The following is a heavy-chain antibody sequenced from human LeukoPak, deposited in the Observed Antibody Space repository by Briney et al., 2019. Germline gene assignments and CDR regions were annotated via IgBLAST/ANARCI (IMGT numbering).Heavy chain of an antibody. CDR2: INPNSGNT. V-gene: IGHV1-18*04. J-gene: IGHJ4*02. D-gene: IGHD6-6*01. Sequence: ASVKVSCKASGYTFTGYYMHWVRQAPGQGLEWMGWINPNSGNTNYAQKLQGRVTMTTDTSTSTAYMELRSLRSDDTAVYYCAKDRWRDGSSSFDNWGQGTLVTVSS. CDR3: AKDRWRDGSSSFDN. CDR1: GYTFTGYY.